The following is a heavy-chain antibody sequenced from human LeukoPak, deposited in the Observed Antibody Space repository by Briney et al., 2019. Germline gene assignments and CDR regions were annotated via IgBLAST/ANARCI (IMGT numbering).Heavy chain of an antibody. CDR3: ARYDYGSGYPGSWLDP. CDR1: GGSISSYY. J-gene: IGHJ5*02. D-gene: IGHD3-10*01. Sequence: SETLSLICTVSGGSISSYYWSWIRQPPGKGLEWIGYIYYSGSTNYNPSLKSRVTISVDTSKNQFSLKLNSVTAADTAVYYCARYDYGSGYPGSWLDPWGQGTLVTVSS. V-gene: IGHV4-59*08. CDR2: IYYSGST.